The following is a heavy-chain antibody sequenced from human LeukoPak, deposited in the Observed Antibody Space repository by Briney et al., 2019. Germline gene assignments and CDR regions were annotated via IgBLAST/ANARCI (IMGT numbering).Heavy chain of an antibody. CDR2: INHSGST. D-gene: IGHD2-2*01. J-gene: IGHJ4*02. CDR3: ARASIVVPAAAFDY. CDR1: GGSFSGYY. V-gene: IGHV4-34*01. Sequence: SETLSLTCAVHGGSFSGYYWSWIRQPPGKGLEWIGEINHSGSTNYNPSLKSRVTISVDTSKNQFSPKLSSVTAADTAVYYCARASIVVPAAAFDYWGQGTLVTVSS.